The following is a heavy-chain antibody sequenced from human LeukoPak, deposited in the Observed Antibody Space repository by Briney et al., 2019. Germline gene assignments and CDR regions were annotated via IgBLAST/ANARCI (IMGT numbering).Heavy chain of an antibody. V-gene: IGHV1-3*01. D-gene: IGHD2-15*01. CDR1: GYTFTSYA. CDR3: AREPHCSGGSCYSLDTAMVY. Sequence: ASVKVSCKASGYTFTSYAMHWVRQAPGQRLEWMGWINAGNGNTKYPQKFQGRVTITRDTSASTAYMELSSLRSEDTAVYYCAREPHCSGGSCYSLDTAMVYWGQGTLVTVSS. J-gene: IGHJ4*02. CDR2: INAGNGNT.